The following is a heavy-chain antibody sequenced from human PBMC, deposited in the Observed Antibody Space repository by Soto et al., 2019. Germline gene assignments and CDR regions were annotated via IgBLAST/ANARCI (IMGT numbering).Heavy chain of an antibody. CDR2: INHSGST. V-gene: IGHV4-34*01. CDR1: GGSFSGYY. J-gene: IGHJ6*03. Sequence: QVQLQQWGAGLLKPSETLSLTCAVYGGSFSGYYWSWIRQPPGKGRVGIGEINHSGSTNYNPSLNARVTISVDTSKNQLSMKLRSVTAADTAVYYCAREVRYDYIWGSYRSPYMDVWGKGTTVTVSS. D-gene: IGHD3-16*02. CDR3: AREVRYDYIWGSYRSPYMDV.